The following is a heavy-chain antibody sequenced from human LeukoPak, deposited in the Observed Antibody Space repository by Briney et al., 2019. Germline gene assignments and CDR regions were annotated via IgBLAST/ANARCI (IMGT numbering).Heavy chain of an antibody. Sequence: PSETLSLTCIVSGDSINTNTYYWGWIRQPPGKGLEWIGSIYYTGSTYYNPSLKSRVTISVDTSKNQFSLKLSSVTAADTAVYYCASTTVATYYYYYMDVWGKGTTVTVSS. CDR1: GDSINTNTYY. CDR2: IYYTGST. D-gene: IGHD4-23*01. V-gene: IGHV4-39*07. J-gene: IGHJ6*03. CDR3: ASTTVATYYYYYMDV.